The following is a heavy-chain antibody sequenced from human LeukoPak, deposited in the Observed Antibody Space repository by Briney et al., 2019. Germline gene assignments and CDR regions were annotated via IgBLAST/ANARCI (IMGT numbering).Heavy chain of an antibody. D-gene: IGHD6-19*01. CDR3: AGGSGWVTDS. J-gene: IGHJ4*02. CDR1: GFTFSGYW. CDR2: IKQDGSEK. Sequence: GGSLRLSCAASGFTFSGYWMNWVRQAPGKGLEWVANIKQDGSEKYYVDSVKGRFTISRDNAKNSLYLQMNSLRAEDTAVYFCAGGSGWVTDSWGQGTLVTVSA. V-gene: IGHV3-7*01.